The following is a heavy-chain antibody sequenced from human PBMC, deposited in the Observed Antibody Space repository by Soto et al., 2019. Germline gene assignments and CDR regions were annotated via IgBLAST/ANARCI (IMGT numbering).Heavy chain of an antibody. CDR1: GFTFSSYA. CDR2: ISYDGSNK. CDR3: ARDITRKDYYYYGMDV. D-gene: IGHD3-10*01. Sequence: GGSLRLSCAASGFTFSSYAMHWVRQAPGKGLEWVAVISYDGSNKYYADSVKGRFTISRDNSKNTLYLQMNSLRSEDTAVYYCARDITRKDYYYYGMDVWGQGTTVTVSS. J-gene: IGHJ6*02. V-gene: IGHV3-30-3*01.